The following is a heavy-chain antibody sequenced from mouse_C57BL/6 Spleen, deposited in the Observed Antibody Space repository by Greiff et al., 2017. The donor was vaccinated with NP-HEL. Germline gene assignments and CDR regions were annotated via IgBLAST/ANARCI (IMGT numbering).Heavy chain of an antibody. D-gene: IGHD3-1*01. V-gene: IGHV1-42*01. CDR2: INPSTGGT. Sequence: EVQLQQSGPELVKPGASVKISCKASGYSFTGYYMNWVKQSPEKSLEWIGEINPSTGGTTYNQKFKAKATLTVDKSSSTAYMQLKSLTSEDSAVYYCARGGRAGMDYWGQGTTLTVSS. J-gene: IGHJ2*01. CDR1: GYSFTGYY. CDR3: ARGGRAGMDY.